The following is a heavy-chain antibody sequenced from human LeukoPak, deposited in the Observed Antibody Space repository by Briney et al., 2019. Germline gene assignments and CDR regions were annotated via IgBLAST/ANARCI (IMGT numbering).Heavy chain of an antibody. CDR1: GFTFSSSA. Sequence: GGSLSLSCGASGFTFSSSAIHWGRQGPGKGLEWVAYIAHHGNNKYYADSVKGRFTISRDNSKGSLYLQMNSLRADDTAVYYCAKDDFWSCTDWGQGTLVRVSS. CDR3: AKDDFWSCTD. V-gene: IGHV3-30*02. J-gene: IGHJ4*02. D-gene: IGHD3/OR15-3a*01. CDR2: IAHHGNNK.